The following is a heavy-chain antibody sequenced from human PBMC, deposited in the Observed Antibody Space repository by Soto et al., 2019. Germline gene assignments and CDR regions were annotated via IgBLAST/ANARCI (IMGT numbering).Heavy chain of an antibody. Sequence: PSETLSLTCTVSGVSISSGGYWSWIRQHPGKGLEWIGYIYYSGSTYYNPSLKSRVTISVDTSKNQFSLKLRSVTAADTAVYYCARAPGDYFDYWGQGTLVTVSS. CDR2: IYYSGST. J-gene: IGHJ4*02. V-gene: IGHV4-31*03. CDR3: ARAPGDYFDY. CDR1: GVSISSGGY.